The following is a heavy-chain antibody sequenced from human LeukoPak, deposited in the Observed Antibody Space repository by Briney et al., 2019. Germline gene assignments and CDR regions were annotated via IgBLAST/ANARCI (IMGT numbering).Heavy chain of an antibody. D-gene: IGHD3-10*01. J-gene: IGHJ3*02. V-gene: IGHV3-21*01. CDR3: ARSEFEAFDM. Sequence: AGGSLRLSCAASGFIFSYYSMNWVRQAPGKGLEWVSSINSNSNYMSYADSVKGRFTISRDNAKNSLYLRMTSLRAEDTAVYYCARSEFEAFDMWGQGTMVTVSS. CDR2: INSNSNYM. CDR1: GFIFSYYS.